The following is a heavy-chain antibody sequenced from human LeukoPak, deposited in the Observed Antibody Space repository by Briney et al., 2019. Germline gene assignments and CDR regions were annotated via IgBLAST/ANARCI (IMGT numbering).Heavy chain of an antibody. CDR3: ASLGGYYESSSYSQLDAFDI. CDR2: VHHSGTA. J-gene: IGHJ3*02. D-gene: IGHD3-22*01. CDR1: NGSISNYF. Sequence: SETLSLTCTVSNGSISNYFWSWIRQPPGKGLEWIGYVHHSGTANYNPSLMSRVNISIDTSEHRLSLKLSSVTAADSALYYCASLGGYYESSSYSQLDAFDIWGQGTMVTVSS. V-gene: IGHV4-59*01.